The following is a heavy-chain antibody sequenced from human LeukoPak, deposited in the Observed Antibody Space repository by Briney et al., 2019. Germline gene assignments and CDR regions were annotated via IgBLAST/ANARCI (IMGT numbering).Heavy chain of an antibody. D-gene: IGHD3-10*01. Sequence: PGGSLRLSCAASGFTFDDYAMHWVRQAPGKGLEWVSGISWNSGSIGYADSVKGRFTISRDNAKNSLYLQMNSLRAEDTAVYYCAKNYGSGSYYPFDYWGQGTLVTVSS. V-gene: IGHV3-9*01. J-gene: IGHJ4*02. CDR3: AKNYGSGSYYPFDY. CDR1: GFTFDDYA. CDR2: ISWNSGSI.